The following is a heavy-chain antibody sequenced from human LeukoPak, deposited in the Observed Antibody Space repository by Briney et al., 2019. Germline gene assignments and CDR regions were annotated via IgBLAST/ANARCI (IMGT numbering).Heavy chain of an antibody. D-gene: IGHD3-3*01. Sequence: SVKVSCKASGGIFSSYAISWVRQAPGQGLEWMGRIIPIFGTANYAQKFQGRVTITTDESTSTAYMELSSLRSEDTAVYYCARTDYDFWSGNTGGAFDIWGQGTMVTVSS. CDR2: IIPIFGTA. CDR3: ARTDYDFWSGNTGGAFDI. J-gene: IGHJ3*02. CDR1: GGIFSSYA. V-gene: IGHV1-69*05.